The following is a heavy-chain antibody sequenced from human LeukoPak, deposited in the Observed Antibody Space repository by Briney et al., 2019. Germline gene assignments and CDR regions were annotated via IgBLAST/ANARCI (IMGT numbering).Heavy chain of an antibody. V-gene: IGHV3-7*01. Sequence: AESLRLTCAASGCTFSSNWMSWVRQAPGQGLEWVANIKQDGTEKYYVDSVKGRFTISCDNAKNSLYLQMNSLRAEATAVYYCAHICLAGPCIPSVGTSYWGQGTLVTVSP. J-gene: IGHJ4*02. CDR3: AHICLAGPCIPSVGTSY. CDR2: IKQDGTEK. D-gene: IGHD6-19*01. CDR1: GCTFSSNW.